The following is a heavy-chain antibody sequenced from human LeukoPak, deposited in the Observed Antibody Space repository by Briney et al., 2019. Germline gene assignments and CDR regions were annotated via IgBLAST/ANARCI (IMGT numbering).Heavy chain of an antibody. CDR3: TRVPTYYYDSSGYLGGG. CDR2: IRCKAYGGTT. Sequence: GESLRLSCTASGFTFGDYAMSWFRQAQGKGLEWVGFIRCKAYGGTTEYAASVKGRFTISRDDSKSIAYLQMNSLKTEDTAVYYCTRVPTYYYDSSGYLGGGWGQGTLVTVSS. D-gene: IGHD3-22*01. CDR1: GFTFGDYA. J-gene: IGHJ4*02. V-gene: IGHV3-49*03.